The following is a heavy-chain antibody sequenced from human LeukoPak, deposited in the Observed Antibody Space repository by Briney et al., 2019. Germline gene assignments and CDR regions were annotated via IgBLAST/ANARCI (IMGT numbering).Heavy chain of an antibody. CDR2: IYHSGSA. Sequence: SETLSLTCTVSGGSINNYYWSWIRQPAGKGLAWIGRIYHSGSADVTPSLKSRATISADRSKNQFSLKLSSVTAADTAVYYCARGDGVASASGGVDPWGQGTLVTVTS. CDR1: GGSINNYY. CDR3: ARGDGVASASGGVDP. J-gene: IGHJ5*02. V-gene: IGHV4-4*07. D-gene: IGHD6-13*01.